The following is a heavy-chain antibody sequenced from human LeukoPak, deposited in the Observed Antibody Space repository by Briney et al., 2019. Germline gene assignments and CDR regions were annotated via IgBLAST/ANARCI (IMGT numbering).Heavy chain of an antibody. D-gene: IGHD1-26*01. CDR3: ARHGHLGGSSYFDS. V-gene: IGHV4-59*08. CDR2: IYFSGRT. Sequence: ASETLSLTCSVSGASISSYYCSWIRQPPGKGLEWIGYIYFSGRTNYSPSLQSRVTISVDTSKNQFSLRLNSMTTADTAVYYCARHGHLGGSSYFDSWGQGTLVTVSS. CDR1: GASISSYY. J-gene: IGHJ4*02.